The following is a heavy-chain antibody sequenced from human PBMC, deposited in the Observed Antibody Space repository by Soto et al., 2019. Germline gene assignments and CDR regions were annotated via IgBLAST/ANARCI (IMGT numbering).Heavy chain of an antibody. CDR2: IKRDGSEE. D-gene: IGHD1-26*01. CDR1: GFDFTNSW. Sequence: EGQLVESGGGLVQPGGSLRLSCSASGFDFTNSWMNWVRQGPGKGLEWVANIKRDGSEEYYVDSVKGRFTISRDNARNSLFLQMNSLRADDTAVYYVTRGHYSESLGGQGTLVTVSS. V-gene: IGHV3-7*01. CDR3: TRGHYSESL. J-gene: IGHJ4*02.